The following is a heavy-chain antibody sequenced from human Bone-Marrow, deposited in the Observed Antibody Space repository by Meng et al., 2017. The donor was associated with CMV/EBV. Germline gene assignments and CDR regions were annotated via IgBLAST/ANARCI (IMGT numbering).Heavy chain of an antibody. Sequence: ASVKVSCKASGYTFTGYYMHWVRQAPGQGLEWMGWINTNSGGTKYAQKFQVRVTMTRDTSISTAHMEVSGLTSDDTAVYYCASGGPTVSGSAVDCWGQGTLVTVSP. J-gene: IGHJ4*02. CDR1: GYTFTGYY. CDR3: ASGGPTVSGSAVDC. D-gene: IGHD4-11*01. CDR2: INTNSGGT. V-gene: IGHV1-2*02.